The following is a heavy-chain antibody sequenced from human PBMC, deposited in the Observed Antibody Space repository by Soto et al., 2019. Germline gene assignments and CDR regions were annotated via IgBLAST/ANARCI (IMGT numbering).Heavy chain of an antibody. CDR2: ISTDNGNT. CDR3: VRDRGAAAGAYYYYGMDV. V-gene: IGHV1-18*01. CDR1: GYTFTNSG. Sequence: GSSVKVSCKASGYTFTNSGISWVRQAPGQGLEWMGWISTDNGNTNYAQHLQGRVSMTTDTSTSTAYMDLRSLRSDDTAVYYCVRDRGAAAGAYYYYGMDVWGQGTTVTV. D-gene: IGHD6-13*01. J-gene: IGHJ6*02.